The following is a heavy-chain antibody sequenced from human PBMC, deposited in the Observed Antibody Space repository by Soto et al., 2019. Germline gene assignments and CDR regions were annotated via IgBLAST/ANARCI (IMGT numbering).Heavy chain of an antibody. CDR2: ISGSGGST. CDR3: AKVINYYDSSGYYYYFDY. J-gene: IGHJ4*02. V-gene: IGHV3-23*01. CDR1: GFTFSSYA. Sequence: GGSLRLSCAASGFTFSSYAMSWVRQAPGKGLEWVSAISGSGGSTYYTDSVKGRFTISRDNSKNTLYLQMNSLRAEDTAVYYCAKVINYYDSSGYYYYFDYWGQGTLVTVSS. D-gene: IGHD3-22*01.